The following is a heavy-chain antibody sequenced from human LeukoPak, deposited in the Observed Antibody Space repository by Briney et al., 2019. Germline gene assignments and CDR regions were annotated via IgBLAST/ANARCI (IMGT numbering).Heavy chain of an antibody. D-gene: IGHD2-21*02. CDR3: ARTYCAEDCSIRYFDY. V-gene: IGHV3-53*01. Sequence: PGGSLRLSCAASGFTFSTYWMHWVRQAPGKGLEWVSVIYSGGSTYYADSVKGRFTISRDNSKNTLYLQMNSLRAEDTAVYYCARTYCAEDCSIRYFDYWGQGTLVTVSS. CDR2: IYSGGST. J-gene: IGHJ4*02. CDR1: GFTFSTYW.